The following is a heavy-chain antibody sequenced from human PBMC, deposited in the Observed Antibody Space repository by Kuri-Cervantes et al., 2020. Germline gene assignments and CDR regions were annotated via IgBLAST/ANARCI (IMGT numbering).Heavy chain of an antibody. CDR1: GFTFSSYW. CDR2: IKQDGSEK. CDR3: ARGLLWFGELFLPQFDY. J-gene: IGHJ4*01. Sequence: LSLTCAASGFTFSSYWMSWVRQAPGKGLEWVANIKQDGSEKYYVDSVKGRFTISRDNAKNSLYLQMNSLRAEDTAVYYCARGLLWFGELFLPQFDYWGQGTLVTVSS. V-gene: IGHV3-7*01. D-gene: IGHD3-10*01.